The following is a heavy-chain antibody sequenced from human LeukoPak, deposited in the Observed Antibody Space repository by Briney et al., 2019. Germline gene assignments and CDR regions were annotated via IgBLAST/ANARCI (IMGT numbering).Heavy chain of an antibody. CDR1: DSSISSSSYY. J-gene: IGHJ5*02. V-gene: IGHV4-39*07. CDR3: ARDVTYLWSGTYSTEGWFDP. CDR2: IYYSGST. Sequence: SETLSLTCTVSDSSISSSSYYWGWIRQPPGKGLEWIGSIYYSGSTYYNPSLKSRVTISVDTSKNQFSLKLSSVTAADTAVYYCARDVTYLWSGTYSTEGWFDPWGQGTLVTVSS. D-gene: IGHD1-26*01.